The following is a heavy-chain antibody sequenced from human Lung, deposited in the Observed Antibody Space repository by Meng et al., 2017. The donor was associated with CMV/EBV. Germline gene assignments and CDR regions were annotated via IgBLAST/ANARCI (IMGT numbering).Heavy chain of an antibody. CDR1: GFSFSNYA. Sequence: EVQLLESGGNLVQPGGSLRRSCAASGFSFSNYAMTWVRQAPGRGLEWVSTISGRGDDTYYADSGKGRFTISRDNSKNTLYLQMNSLRAEDTAIYYCARLTPTYSSATFDYWGPGTLVTVSS. CDR3: ARLTPTYSSATFDY. J-gene: IGHJ4*02. CDR2: ISGRGDDT. V-gene: IGHV3-23*01. D-gene: IGHD2/OR15-2a*01.